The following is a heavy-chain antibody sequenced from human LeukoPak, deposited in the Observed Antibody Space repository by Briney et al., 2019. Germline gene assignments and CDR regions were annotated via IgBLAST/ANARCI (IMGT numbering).Heavy chain of an antibody. CDR3: AIPRRGYYDSSGFDY. CDR2: ISAYNGNT. J-gene: IGHJ4*02. Sequence: ASVKVSCKASGYTFTSYGISWVRQAPGQGLEWMGWISAYNGNTNYAQKLQGRVTMTTDTSTSTAYMELRSLRSDDTAVYYCAIPRRGYYDSSGFDYWGQGTLVTVSS. D-gene: IGHD3-22*01. CDR1: GYTFTSYG. V-gene: IGHV1-18*01.